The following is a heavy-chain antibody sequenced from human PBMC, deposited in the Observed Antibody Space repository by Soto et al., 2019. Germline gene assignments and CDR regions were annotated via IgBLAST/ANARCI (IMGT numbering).Heavy chain of an antibody. CDR2: INPSVGST. J-gene: IGHJ3*01. Sequence: QVQLVQSGAEVKKPGASVKVSCKASGYTFTTYYMHWVRQAPGQGLEWMGIINPSVGSTTYAQKFQGRVIMTRVTSTSAVYMELSSLRYENTAVYFCARSLGSGTYYDAFDFLGQVTMVTVSS. D-gene: IGHD1-26*01. V-gene: IGHV1-46*01. CDR1: GYTFTTYY. CDR3: ARSLGSGTYYDAFDF.